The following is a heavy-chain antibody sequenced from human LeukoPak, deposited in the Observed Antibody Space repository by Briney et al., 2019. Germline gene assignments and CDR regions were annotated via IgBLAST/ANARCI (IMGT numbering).Heavy chain of an antibody. CDR1: GSSIIIGCYY. CDR3: ARSPGIWNEYGRLEY. J-gene: IGHJ4*02. Sequence: SRTLSPTCTLPGSSIIIGCYYLSWILHPAWKGLEWIARFYNSGSTNYNPSLKSRVTISVDTSKNQFSLKLSSVLAADTAVYCCARSPGIWNEYGRLEYWGQGARVTVSS. V-gene: IGHV4-61*02. CDR2: FYNSGST. D-gene: IGHD1-1*01.